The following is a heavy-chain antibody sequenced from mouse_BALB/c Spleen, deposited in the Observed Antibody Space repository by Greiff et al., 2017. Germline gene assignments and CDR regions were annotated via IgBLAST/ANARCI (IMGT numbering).Heavy chain of an antibody. V-gene: IGHV2-6-7*01. CDR3: ARDYDGYSNYSAMDY. J-gene: IGHJ4*01. D-gene: IGHD2-3*01. CDR1: GFSLTGYG. CDR2: IWGDGST. Sequence: QVQLQQSGPGLVAPSQSLSITCTVSGFSLTGYGVNWVRQPPGKGLEWLGMIWGDGSTDYNSALKSRLSISKDNSKSQVFLKMNSLQTDDTARYYCARDYDGYSNYSAMDYWGQGTSVTVSS.